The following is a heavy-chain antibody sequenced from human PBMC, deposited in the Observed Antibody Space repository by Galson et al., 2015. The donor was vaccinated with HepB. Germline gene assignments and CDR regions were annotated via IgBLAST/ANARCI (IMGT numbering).Heavy chain of an antibody. CDR1: GFTFSSYA. Sequence: SLRLSCAASGFTFSSYAMHWVRQAPGKGLEWVAVISYDGSNKYYADSVKGRFTISRDNSKNTLYLQMNSLRAEDTAVYYCAGSSVVTPGRFDYWGQGTLVTVSS. D-gene: IGHD4-23*01. CDR3: AGSSVVTPGRFDY. J-gene: IGHJ4*02. CDR2: ISYDGSNK. V-gene: IGHV3-30*04.